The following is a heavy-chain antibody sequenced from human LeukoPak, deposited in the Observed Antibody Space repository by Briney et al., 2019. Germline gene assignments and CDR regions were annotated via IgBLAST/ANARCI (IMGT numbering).Heavy chain of an antibody. J-gene: IGHJ1*01. CDR2: ISGSGGST. V-gene: IGHV3-23*01. D-gene: IGHD6-19*01. CDR3: AKEGPGSGWYFFTSEPPSFQH. Sequence: PGGSLRLSCAASGFTFSSYGMSWVRQAPGKGLEWVSAISGSGGSTYYADSVKGRFTISRDNSKNTLYLQMNSLRAEDTAVYYCAKEGPGSGWYFFTSEPPSFQHWGQGTLVTVSS. CDR1: GFTFSSYG.